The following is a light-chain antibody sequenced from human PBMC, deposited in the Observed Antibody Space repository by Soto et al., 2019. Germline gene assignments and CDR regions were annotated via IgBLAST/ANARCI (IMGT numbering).Light chain of an antibody. Sequence: EIVLTQSPGTLSLSPGERATLSCRASQSVSSSYLAWYQQRPGQAPRLLIYGGSSRATGIPDRFSGSGSGTDFTLTIRRLQPEDFAVYYCQQYGLSPETFGQGTKVEIK. CDR3: QQYGLSPET. V-gene: IGKV3-20*01. J-gene: IGKJ1*01. CDR2: GGS. CDR1: QSVSSSY.